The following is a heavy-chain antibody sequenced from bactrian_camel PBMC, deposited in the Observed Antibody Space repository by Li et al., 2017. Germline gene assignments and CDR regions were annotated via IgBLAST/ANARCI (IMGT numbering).Heavy chain of an antibody. CDR2: IYTGGGTT. CDR1: GYIYSSNC. J-gene: IGHJ4*01. CDR3: AAAKGLPDLLRGGYLSARSYNY. Sequence: HVQLVESGGGSVQAGGSLRLSCEAPGYIYSSNCMGWFRQVPGKEREGVAAIYTGGGTTYYDDSVKGRFTISHDNAKNTPYLQMNSLKLEDTAIYYCAAAKGLPDLLRGGYLSARSYNYWGRGTQVTVS. D-gene: IGHD3*01. V-gene: IGHV3S54*01.